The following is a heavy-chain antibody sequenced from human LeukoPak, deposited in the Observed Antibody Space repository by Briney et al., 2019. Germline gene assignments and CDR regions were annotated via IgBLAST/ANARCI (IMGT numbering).Heavy chain of an antibody. D-gene: IGHD6-6*01. CDR1: GFTFSSYG. Sequence: GGSLRLSCAASGFTFSSYGMHWVRQAPGKGLEWVAVIWYDGSNKYYADSVKGRFTISRDNSKNTLYLQMNSLRAEDTAVYYCAKAAGIAARDYYYYYMDVWGKGTTVTVSS. V-gene: IGHV3-33*06. CDR2: IWYDGSNK. CDR3: AKAAGIAARDYYYYYMDV. J-gene: IGHJ6*03.